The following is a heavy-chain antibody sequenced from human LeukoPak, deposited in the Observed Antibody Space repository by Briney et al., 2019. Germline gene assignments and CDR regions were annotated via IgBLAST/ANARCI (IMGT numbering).Heavy chain of an antibody. D-gene: IGHD5-18*01. CDR1: GFTFSSYW. CDR3: ARDIRSMGRGYSYGYLWFDP. Sequence: PGGSLRLSCAASGFTFSSYWMSWVRQAPGKGLEWVANIKQDGSEKYYVDSVKGRFTISRDNAKNSLYLQMNSLRAEDTAVYYCARDIRSMGRGYSYGYLWFDPWGQGTLVTVSS. CDR2: IKQDGSEK. J-gene: IGHJ5*02. V-gene: IGHV3-7*01.